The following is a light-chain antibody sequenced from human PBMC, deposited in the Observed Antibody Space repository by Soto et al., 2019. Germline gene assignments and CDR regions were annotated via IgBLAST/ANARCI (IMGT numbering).Light chain of an antibody. CDR3: QQYNSSMWT. V-gene: IGKV1-5*03. J-gene: IGKJ1*01. CDR2: KAS. Sequence: DIQMTQSPSTLSASVGDRVTITCRASQSISSWLAWYQQKPGKAPKLLIYKASSLESGVTSRFSGSGSGTEFTLTISSLQPDDFATYYCQQYNSSMWTFGQGTKVEIK. CDR1: QSISSW.